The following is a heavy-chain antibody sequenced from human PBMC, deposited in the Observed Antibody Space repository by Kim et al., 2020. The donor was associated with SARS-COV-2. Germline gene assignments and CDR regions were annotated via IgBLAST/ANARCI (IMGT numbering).Heavy chain of an antibody. D-gene: IGHD2-8*01. J-gene: IGHJ4*02. CDR2: IKPDGSDK. V-gene: IGHV3-7*01. Sequence: GGSLRLSCAASGFTFGHYWMTWVRQIPGKGLEWVANIKPDGSDKDYVDSVKGRFTISRDNVKNSLYLQMNSLRAEDTALYYCVRGEWADYWGQGTLVTVSS. CDR1: GFTFGHYW. CDR3: VRGEWADY.